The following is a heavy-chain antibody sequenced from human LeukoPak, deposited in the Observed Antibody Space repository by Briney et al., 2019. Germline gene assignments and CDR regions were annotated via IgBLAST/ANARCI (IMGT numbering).Heavy chain of an antibody. CDR1: GFTFSSYS. V-gene: IGHV3-21*01. J-gene: IGHJ3*02. CDR3: ARTRPTTADAFDI. D-gene: IGHD4-17*01. Sequence: GGSLRLSCAASGFTFSSYSMNWVRQAPGKGLEWFSSISSSSSYIYYADSVKGRFTISRDNAKNSLYLQMNSLRAEDTAVYYCARTRPTTADAFDIWGQGTMVTVSS. CDR2: ISSSSSYI.